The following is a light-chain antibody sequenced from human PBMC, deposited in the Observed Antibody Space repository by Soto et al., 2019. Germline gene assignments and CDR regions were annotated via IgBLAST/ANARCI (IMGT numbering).Light chain of an antibody. CDR3: QQYGGSPIT. CDR2: GAS. J-gene: IGKJ5*01. CDR1: QSVSRR. Sequence: EVVLTQSPGTLSLSPGGRATLSCRASQSVSRRLAWYQQRPGQSPRLLISGASMRASGVPVRFIGSGSGTDFTLTITRLEPEDFAVYYCQQYGGSPITFGLGTRRRL. V-gene: IGKV3-20*01.